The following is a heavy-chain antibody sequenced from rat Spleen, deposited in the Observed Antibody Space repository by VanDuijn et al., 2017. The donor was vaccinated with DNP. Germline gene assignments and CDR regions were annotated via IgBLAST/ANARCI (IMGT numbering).Heavy chain of an antibody. CDR1: GFTFSDYN. J-gene: IGHJ2*01. D-gene: IGHD1-1*01. Sequence: EVQLVESGGGLVQPGNSLKLSCAASGFTFSDYNMAWVRQAPKKGLEWVAVIIYDNSRTYYRDSVKGRFTISRDNAKSTLYLQMDSLRSEDTATYYCATQEWDYWGQGVMVTVSS. V-gene: IGHV5S10*01. CDR3: ATQEWDY. CDR2: IIYDNSRT.